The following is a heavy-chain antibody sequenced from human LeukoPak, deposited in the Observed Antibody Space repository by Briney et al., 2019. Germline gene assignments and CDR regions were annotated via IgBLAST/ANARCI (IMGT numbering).Heavy chain of an antibody. J-gene: IGHJ1*01. CDR1: GFAFSSYA. Sequence: GGSVRLSCAASGFAFSSYAMHWVRQAPGKGLEWVAVISYDGSNKYYADSVKGRFTISRDNSKNTLYLQMNSLRAEDTAVYYCASSGWDAEYFQHWGQGTLVTVSS. CDR3: ASSGWDAEYFQH. CDR2: ISYDGSNK. V-gene: IGHV3-30-3*01. D-gene: IGHD6-19*01.